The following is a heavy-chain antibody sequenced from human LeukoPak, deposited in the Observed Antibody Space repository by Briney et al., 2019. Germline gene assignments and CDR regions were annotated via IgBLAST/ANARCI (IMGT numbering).Heavy chain of an antibody. CDR3: ARAITGTTI. D-gene: IGHD1-7*01. V-gene: IGHV4-34*01. Sequence: SETLSLTCAVYGGSFSGYYWSWIRQPPGKGLEWIGEINHSGSTNYNPSLKSRVTISVDTSKNQFSLKLSSVTAAGTAVYYCARAITGTTIWGQGTLVTVSS. CDR2: INHSGST. CDR1: GGSFSGYY. J-gene: IGHJ4*02.